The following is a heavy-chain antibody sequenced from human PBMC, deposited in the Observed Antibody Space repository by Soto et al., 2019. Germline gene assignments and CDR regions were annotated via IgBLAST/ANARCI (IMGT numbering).Heavy chain of an antibody. CDR2: ISGSGGST. D-gene: IGHD6-19*01. J-gene: IGHJ4*02. CDR3: ANPGIAVAGPKGDY. V-gene: IGHV3-23*01. CDR1: GFTFSSYA. Sequence: EVQLLESGGGLVQPGGSLRLSCAASGFTFSSYAMSWVRQAPGKGLEWVSAISGSGGSTYYADSVKGRFTISRDNSRNTLYLQMNSLRAEDTAVYYCANPGIAVAGPKGDYWGQGTLVTVSS.